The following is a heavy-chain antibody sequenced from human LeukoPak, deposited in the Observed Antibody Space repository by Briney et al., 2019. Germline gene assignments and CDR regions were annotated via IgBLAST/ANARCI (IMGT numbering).Heavy chain of an antibody. J-gene: IGHJ4*02. CDR2: ISGSGGST. D-gene: IGHD3-10*01. CDR1: GFTFSSYA. V-gene: IGHV3-23*01. Sequence: GGSLRLSCAASGFTFSSYAMSWVRQAPGKGLEWVSAISGSGGSTYYADSVKGRFTISRDNSKNTLYLQMNSLRAEDTAVYYCAREGYYYGSGTYYKFDYWGQGTLVTVSS. CDR3: AREGYYYGSGTYYKFDY.